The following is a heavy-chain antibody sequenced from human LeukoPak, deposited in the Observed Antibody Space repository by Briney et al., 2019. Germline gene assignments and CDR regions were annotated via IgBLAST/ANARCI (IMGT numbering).Heavy chain of an antibody. CDR2: INPNSGNA. CDR3: ARALAWGGSSYSYYYMDV. Sequence: ASVKVSCKASGYTFSDYDINWVRQANGQGLEWMGWINPNSGNAGYAQKFQGRVTMTRNTSISTAYMELSSLRSEDTAVYYCARALAWGGSSYSYYYMDVWEKGTTVTVSS. J-gene: IGHJ6*03. D-gene: IGHD1-26*01. CDR1: GYTFSDYD. V-gene: IGHV1-8*01.